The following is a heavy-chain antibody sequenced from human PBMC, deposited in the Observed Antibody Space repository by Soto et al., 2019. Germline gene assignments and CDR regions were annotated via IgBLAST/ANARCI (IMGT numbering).Heavy chain of an antibody. CDR2: INPDGSAT. CDR3: GRGGSDSPMAPGY. D-gene: IGHD5-18*01. Sequence: GGSLRLSCAASGFTFSSYWMHWVRQAPGKGLVWVSRINPDGSATNYADSVKGRFTISRDNAKNTLYLQMISLRAEDTTVFYCGRGGSDSPMAPGYWGQGTLVTVSS. V-gene: IGHV3-74*01. CDR1: GFTFSSYW. J-gene: IGHJ4*02.